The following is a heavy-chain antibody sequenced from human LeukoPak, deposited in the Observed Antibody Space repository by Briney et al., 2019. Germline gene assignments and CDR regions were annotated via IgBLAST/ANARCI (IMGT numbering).Heavy chain of an antibody. CDR2: IYSGGST. J-gene: IGHJ3*02. CDR3: ASHSSSWYLVGAFDI. V-gene: IGHV3-66*04. Sequence: GGSLRLSCAASGFTVSSNYMSWVRQAPGKGLEWVSVIYSGGSTYYADSVKGRFTISRDNSKNTLYLQMNSLRAEDTAVYYCASHSSSWYLVGAFDIWGQGTMVTVSS. CDR1: GFTVSSNY. D-gene: IGHD6-13*01.